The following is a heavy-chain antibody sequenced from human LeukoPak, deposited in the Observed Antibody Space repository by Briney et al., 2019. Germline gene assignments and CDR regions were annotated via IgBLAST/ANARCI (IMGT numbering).Heavy chain of an antibody. CDR2: ISGSGDNT. CDR1: GYIFSSYA. Sequence: GGSLRLSCAASGYIFSSYAMNWVRQAPGKGLEWVSAISGSGDNTYYADSVKGRFTISRDNSKNTLYLQMNSLRAGDTAVYFCAKDLSPGHYWGQGILVTVSS. D-gene: IGHD2/OR15-2a*01. V-gene: IGHV3-23*01. CDR3: AKDLSPGHY. J-gene: IGHJ4*02.